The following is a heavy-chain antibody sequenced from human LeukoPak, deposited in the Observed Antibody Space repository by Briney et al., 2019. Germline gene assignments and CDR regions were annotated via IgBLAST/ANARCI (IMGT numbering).Heavy chain of an antibody. V-gene: IGHV3-74*01. D-gene: IGHD1-1*01. CDR2: ISPTGSTT. J-gene: IGHJ4*02. Sequence: PGGSLRLSCTASGFSFSGHWMYWARQLPGKGLVWVSRISPTGSTTSYADSVKGRFTVSRDNAKNTLYLQVNNLRAEDTAVYYCARGPNGNWSGLDFWGQGTLLTVSS. CDR1: GFSFSGHW. CDR3: ARGPNGNWSGLDF.